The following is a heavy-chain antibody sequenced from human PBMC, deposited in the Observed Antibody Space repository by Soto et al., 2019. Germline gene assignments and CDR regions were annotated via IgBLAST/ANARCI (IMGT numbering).Heavy chain of an antibody. V-gene: IGHV3-48*02. J-gene: IGHJ6*02. Sequence: PGGSLRLSCAASGFTFSSYSMNWVRQAPGKGLEWVSYISSSSSTIYYADSVKGRFTISRDNAKNSLYLQMNSLRDEDTAVYYCARDSMQVTTYGMDVWGQGTTVTVSS. CDR2: ISSSSSTI. CDR3: ARDSMQVTTYGMDV. D-gene: IGHD2-21*02. CDR1: GFTFSSYS.